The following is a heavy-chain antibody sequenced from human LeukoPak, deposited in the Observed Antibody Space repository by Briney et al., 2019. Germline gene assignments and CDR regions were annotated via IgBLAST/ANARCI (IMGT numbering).Heavy chain of an antibody. CDR3: ARHVVFGGGSSSWFDP. CDR1: GYSFTNYW. D-gene: IGHD6-6*01. J-gene: IGHJ5*02. CDR2: IYPDDSNT. V-gene: IGHV5-51*01. Sequence: GESLKISCKGSGYSFTNYWIGWVRQMPGKGLEWMGIIYPDDSNTRYSPSFQGQVTISADKSISTAYLQWSSLKASDTAIYYCARHVVFGGGSSSWFDPWGQGTLVTVSS.